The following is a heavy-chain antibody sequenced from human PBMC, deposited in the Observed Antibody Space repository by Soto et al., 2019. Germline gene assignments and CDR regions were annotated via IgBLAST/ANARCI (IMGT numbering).Heavy chain of an antibody. D-gene: IGHD2-2*01. Sequence: GASVKVSCKPSGGTFGSYAISWVRQAPGQGLEWMGGIIPFFGSPNYAQKFQGRVTITADESTSTAYMELTSLRSEDTAVYYCARYCSSTTCRKYHYYGMDVRGQGTTVTVSS. CDR3: ARYCSSTTCRKYHYYGMDV. V-gene: IGHV1-69*13. CDR1: GGTFGSYA. CDR2: IIPFFGSP. J-gene: IGHJ6*02.